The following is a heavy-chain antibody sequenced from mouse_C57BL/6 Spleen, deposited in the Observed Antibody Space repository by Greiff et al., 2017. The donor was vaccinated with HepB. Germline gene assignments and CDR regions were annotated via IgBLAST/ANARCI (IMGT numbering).Heavy chain of an antibody. V-gene: IGHV1-22*01. D-gene: IGHD2-3*01. J-gene: IGHJ4*01. CDR3: ASCGYYVEAMDY. CDR2: INPNNGGT. CDR1: GYTFTDYN. Sequence: EVQLQQSGPELVKPGASVKMSCKASGYTFTDYNMHWVKQSHGKSLEWIGYINPNNGGTSYNQKFKGKATLTVNKSSSTAYMELRSLTSEESAVYYCASCGYYVEAMDYWGQGTSVTVSS.